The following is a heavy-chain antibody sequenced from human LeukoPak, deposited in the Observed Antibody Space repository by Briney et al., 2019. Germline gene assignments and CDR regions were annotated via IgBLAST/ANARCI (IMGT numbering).Heavy chain of an antibody. CDR2: ISAYNGNT. Sequence: ASVKVSCKASGYTFTSYGISWVRQAPGQGLEWMGWISAYNGNTNYAQKLQDRVTMTTDTSTSTAYMELTSLRSDDTALYYCARDSRHLSSTRGGLKESRGAFFDYWGQGTLVTVSS. CDR1: GYTFTSYG. D-gene: IGHD2-2*01. J-gene: IGHJ4*02. V-gene: IGHV1-18*01. CDR3: ARDSRHLSSTRGGLKESRGAFFDY.